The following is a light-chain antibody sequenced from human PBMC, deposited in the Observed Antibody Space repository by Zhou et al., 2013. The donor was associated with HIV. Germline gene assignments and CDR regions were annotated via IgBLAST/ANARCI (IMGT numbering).Light chain of an antibody. Sequence: DIQMTQSPASLSASIGDRVTITCRASQGIYNSLAWYQQKPGKAPDLLIYAASTLQSGVPSRFSGSGSGTDFTLTISSLQPEDVATYYCQKYNSAPLTFGGGTKVEIK. V-gene: IGKV1-27*01. CDR3: QKYNSAPLT. CDR2: AAS. CDR1: QGIYNS. J-gene: IGKJ4*01.